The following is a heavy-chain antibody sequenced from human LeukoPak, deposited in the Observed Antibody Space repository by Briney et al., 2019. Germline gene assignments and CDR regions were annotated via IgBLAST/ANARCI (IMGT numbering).Heavy chain of an antibody. CDR1: GFTFSSYA. J-gene: IGHJ4*02. Sequence: GGSLRLSCAASGFTFSSYAMSWVRQAPGTGLEWVSAISGSASSTYHADSVKGRFTISRDNSKNTLYLQMNSLRAEDTAVYSCAKDQWLVLAYWGQGTLVTVSS. D-gene: IGHD6-19*01. V-gene: IGHV3-23*01. CDR2: ISGSASST. CDR3: AKDQWLVLAY.